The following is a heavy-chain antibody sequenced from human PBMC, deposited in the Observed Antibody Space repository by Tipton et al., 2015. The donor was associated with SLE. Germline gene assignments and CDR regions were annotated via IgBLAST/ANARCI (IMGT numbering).Heavy chain of an antibody. CDR2: ASYSGRP. CDR3: ARGFLYDGFQV. D-gene: IGHD2-2*02. V-gene: IGHV4-59*12. CDR1: GGSISSYY. J-gene: IGHJ1*01. Sequence: TLSLTCTVSGGSISSYYWSWIRQPPGKGLEWIGDASYSGRPNFNPSLKSRVTVSVDTSKNQFSLQLTSVTPEDTAVYYCARGFLYDGFQVWGQGTLVTVSS.